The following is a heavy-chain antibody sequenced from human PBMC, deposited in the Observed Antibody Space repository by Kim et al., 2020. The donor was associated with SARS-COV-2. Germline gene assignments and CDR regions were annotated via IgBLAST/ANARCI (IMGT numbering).Heavy chain of an antibody. CDR2: IKQDGREK. CDR1: GFTFSSYW. CDR3: ARDSYRAAVAVCYYYCMDV. V-gene: IGHV3-7*03. J-gene: IGHJ6*02. Sequence: GGSLRLSCAASGFTFSSYWMSWVRQAPGKGLEWVANIKQDGREKYYVDSVKGRFTISRDNAKNSLYLQMNSLRAEDTAVYYCARDSYRAAVAVCYYYCMDVWGQGTTVTVSS. D-gene: IGHD6-19*01.